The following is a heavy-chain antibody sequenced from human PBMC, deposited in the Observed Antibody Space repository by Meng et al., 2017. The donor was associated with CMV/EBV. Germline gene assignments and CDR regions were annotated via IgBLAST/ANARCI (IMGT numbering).Heavy chain of an antibody. CDR2: INHSGST. Sequence: GSLRLSCAVYGGSFSGYYWSWIRQPPGKGLEWIGEINHSGSTNYNPSLKSRVTISVDTSKNQFSLKLSSVTAADTAVYYCAREYSDFWSFLVAFDIWGQGTMVTVSS. J-gene: IGHJ3*02. CDR3: AREYSDFWSFLVAFDI. D-gene: IGHD3-3*01. V-gene: IGHV4-34*01. CDR1: GGSFSGYY.